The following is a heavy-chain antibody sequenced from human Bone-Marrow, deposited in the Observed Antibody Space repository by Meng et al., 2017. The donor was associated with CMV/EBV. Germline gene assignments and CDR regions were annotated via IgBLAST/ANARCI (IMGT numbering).Heavy chain of an antibody. CDR1: GFTFSSYE. CDR3: ARGDDYYDSSGLDC. V-gene: IGHV3-48*03. J-gene: IGHJ4*02. D-gene: IGHD3-22*01. CDR2: ISSSGSTI. Sequence: GESLKISCAASGFTFSSYEMNWVRQAPGKGLEWVSYISSSGSTIYYADSVKGRFTISRDNAKNTLYLQMNSLRAEDTAVYYCARGDDYYDSSGLDCWGQGTLVTVSS.